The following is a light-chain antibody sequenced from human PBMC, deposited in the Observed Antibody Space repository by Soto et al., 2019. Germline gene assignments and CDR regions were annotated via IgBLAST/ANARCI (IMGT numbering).Light chain of an antibody. CDR1: QSISSY. Sequence: DIQMTQSPSSLSASVGDRVTITCRASQSISSYLNWYQHKPGKAPKLLIYAASTLQSGVPSRFSGSGSGTDFTLTISSLQPEDFATYYCQQSYHTPPTFGQGTKLEIK. CDR3: QQSYHTPPT. V-gene: IGKV1-39*01. CDR2: AAS. J-gene: IGKJ2*01.